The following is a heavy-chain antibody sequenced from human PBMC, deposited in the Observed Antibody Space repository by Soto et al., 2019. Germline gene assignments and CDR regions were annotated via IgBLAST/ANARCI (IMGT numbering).Heavy chain of an antibody. D-gene: IGHD3-16*02. CDR2: ISGSGIST. Sequence: PGGSLRLSCAASGSTFSDYAMSWVRQAPGKGLEWVSIISGSGISTYYADSVKGRFTISRDNSKNTLYLQVNSLRAEDTAVYYCAKDATVNYDYVWGSYRYTSFDYWGQGTLVTVPS. J-gene: IGHJ4*02. V-gene: IGHV3-23*01. CDR1: GSTFSDYA. CDR3: AKDATVNYDYVWGSYRYTSFDY.